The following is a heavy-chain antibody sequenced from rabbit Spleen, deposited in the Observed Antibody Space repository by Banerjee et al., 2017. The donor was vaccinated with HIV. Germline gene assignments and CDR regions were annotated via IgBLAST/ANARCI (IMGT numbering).Heavy chain of an antibody. J-gene: IGHJ4*01. CDR2: IVGGSSDFT. CDR1: GFSFSSNDY. CDR3: ARDGYSRGWGIVLYYFNL. D-gene: IGHD4-1*01. V-gene: IGHV1S40*01. Sequence: QSLEESGGDLVKPGGTPTLTCTASGFSFSSNDYMCWVRQAPGKGLEWISCIVGGSSDFTYSATWAKGRFTISKTSSTTVTLQMTSLTVADTAAYFCARDGYSRGWGIVLYYFNLWGQGTLVTVS.